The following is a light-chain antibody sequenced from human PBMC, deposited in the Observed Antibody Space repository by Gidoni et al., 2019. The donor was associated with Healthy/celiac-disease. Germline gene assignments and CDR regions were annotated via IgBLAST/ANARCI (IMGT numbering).Light chain of an antibody. Sequence: QSALTQPASVSGSPGQSITISCTGTSSDVGGYHYVSWYQQHPGKAPKLRIYDVSNRPSGVSNRFSGSKSGNTASLTISGLQAEDEADYYCSSYTSSSNVVFGGGTKLTVL. V-gene: IGLV2-14*03. CDR3: SSYTSSSNVV. CDR1: SSDVGGYHY. J-gene: IGLJ2*01. CDR2: DVS.